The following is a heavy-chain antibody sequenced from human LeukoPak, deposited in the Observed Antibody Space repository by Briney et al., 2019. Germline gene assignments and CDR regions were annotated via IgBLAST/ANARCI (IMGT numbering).Heavy chain of an antibody. CDR3: SKDRRDYFDY. CDR1: GCTFDDYA. CDR2: ISGNSGSI. J-gene: IGHJ4*02. V-gene: IGHV3-9*01. Sequence: GGSLSLSCAASGCTFDDYARHWVRQAPGKGLEWVSDISGNSGSIGYADSVNGRFTISRDNAKNYLYLQTNSLRAEDTALYFCSKDRRDYFDYWGQGTLVTVSS.